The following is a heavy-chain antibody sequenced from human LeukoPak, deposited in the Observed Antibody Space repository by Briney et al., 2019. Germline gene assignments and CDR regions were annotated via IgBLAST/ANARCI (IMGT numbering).Heavy chain of an antibody. Sequence: SETLSLTCTVSGGSISSSSSYWGWIRHPPRKWLEWIGSIYYSGSTYYYPSLKSRVTISVDTSKNQFSLKLSSVTAADTAVYYCARQAVGLNFDWTPPDYWGQGTLVTVSS. J-gene: IGHJ4*02. D-gene: IGHD3-9*01. CDR1: GGSISSSSSY. V-gene: IGHV4-39*01. CDR2: IYYSGST. CDR3: ARQAVGLNFDWTPPDY.